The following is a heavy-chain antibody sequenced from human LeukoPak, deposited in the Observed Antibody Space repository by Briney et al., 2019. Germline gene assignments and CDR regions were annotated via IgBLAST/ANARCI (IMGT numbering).Heavy chain of an antibody. CDR3: ARDTHYSSSSGYYYYYMNV. CDR1: GGSISSSSYY. D-gene: IGHD6-6*01. J-gene: IGHJ6*03. V-gene: IGHV4-39*07. Sequence: SETLSLTCNASGGSISSSSYYWGWIRQPPGKGLEWIGSIYYSGSTYYNPSPKSRVTISIDTSKNQFSLRLSSVTAADTAVYYCARDTHYSSSSGYYYYYMNVWGKGTTVTVSS. CDR2: IYYSGST.